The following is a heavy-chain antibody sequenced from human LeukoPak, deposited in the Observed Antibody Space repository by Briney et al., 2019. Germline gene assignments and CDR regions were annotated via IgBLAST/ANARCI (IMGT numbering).Heavy chain of an antibody. CDR1: GGTFSSYA. Sequence: SVKVSCEASGGTFSSYAINWVRQAPGQGLEWMGGIIPIFGTANYAQKFQGRVTITADESTSTAYMELSSLRSEDTAVYYCARDLRNYDSSGEFDPWGQGTLVTVSS. CDR3: ARDLRNYDSSGEFDP. D-gene: IGHD3-22*01. V-gene: IGHV1-69*13. J-gene: IGHJ5*02. CDR2: IIPIFGTA.